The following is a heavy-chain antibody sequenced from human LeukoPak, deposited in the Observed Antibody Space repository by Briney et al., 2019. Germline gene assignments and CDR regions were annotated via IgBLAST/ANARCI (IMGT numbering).Heavy chain of an antibody. J-gene: IGHJ4*02. CDR1: GFTFSSYW. D-gene: IGHD5-18*01. CDR2: IKQDGSEK. Sequence: PGGSLRLSCAASGFTFSSYWMSWVRQAPGKGLEWVGNIKQDGSEKYYVDSVKGRFTISRDNTKNSVYLQVDSLRAEDTGVYYCARIGYSSSPFDYWGQGTLVTVSS. CDR3: ARIGYSSSPFDY. V-gene: IGHV3-7*01.